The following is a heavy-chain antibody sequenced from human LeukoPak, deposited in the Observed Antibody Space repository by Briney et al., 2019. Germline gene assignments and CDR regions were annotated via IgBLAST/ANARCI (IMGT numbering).Heavy chain of an antibody. Sequence: SETLSLTCTVSGYSISSGYYWGWIRQPPGKGLEWIGSIYHSGSTYYNPSLKSRVTISVDTSKNQFSLKLSSVTAADTAVYYCARTLGYSSSSNWFDPWGQGTLVTVSS. V-gene: IGHV4-38-2*02. CDR2: IYHSGST. J-gene: IGHJ5*02. D-gene: IGHD6-6*01. CDR1: GYSISSGYY. CDR3: ARTLGYSSSSNWFDP.